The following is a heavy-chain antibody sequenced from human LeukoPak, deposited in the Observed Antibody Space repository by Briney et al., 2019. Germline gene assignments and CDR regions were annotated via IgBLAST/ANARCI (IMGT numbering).Heavy chain of an antibody. CDR2: ISDSGGST. Sequence: GGSLRLSCAVSGIALNNYGMTWVRQAPGKGLEWVAGISDSGGSTKYADSVKGRFTISRDNPKNTLYLQMNSLRAEDTAVYFCAKRGVVIRVILVGFHKEAYYFESWGQGALVTVSS. V-gene: IGHV3-23*01. CDR3: AKRGVVIRVILVGFHKEAYYFES. J-gene: IGHJ4*02. CDR1: GIALNNYG. D-gene: IGHD3/OR15-3a*01.